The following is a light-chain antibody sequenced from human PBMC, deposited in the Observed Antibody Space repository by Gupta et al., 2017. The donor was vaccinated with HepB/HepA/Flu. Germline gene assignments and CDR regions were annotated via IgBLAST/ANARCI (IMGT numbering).Light chain of an antibody. CDR1: QSIGTL. Sequence: DSRMTQSPASLSASVGDRITITCRASQSIGTLLHWYQQKPAKASNLLIHAASSLRSGVPSRFSGSGSATDFTLTISSLEPDDFATYYCLQRCTTPLIFGGGTKVDVK. V-gene: IGKV1-39*01. CDR2: AAS. J-gene: IGKJ4*01. CDR3: LQRCTTPLI.